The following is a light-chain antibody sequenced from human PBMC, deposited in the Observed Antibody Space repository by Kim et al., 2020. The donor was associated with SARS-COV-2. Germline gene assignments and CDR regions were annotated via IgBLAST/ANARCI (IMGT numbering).Light chain of an antibody. CDR2: ANT. CDR3: LSFDNNLSGWV. V-gene: IGLV1-40*01. J-gene: IGLJ3*02. CDR1: SFNIGAGHN. Sequence: RVTMSCTGSSFNIGAGHNVNWYQQLPGSVPKLLIYANTIRPSGVPDRFSGSKSGSSASLAITGLRAEDEADYYCLSFDNNLSGWVFGGGTQLTVL.